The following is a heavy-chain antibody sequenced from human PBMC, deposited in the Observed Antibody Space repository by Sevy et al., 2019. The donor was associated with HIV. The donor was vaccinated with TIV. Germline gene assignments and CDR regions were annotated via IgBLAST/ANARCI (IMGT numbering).Heavy chain of an antibody. CDR1: GFTFSSYA. V-gene: IGHV3-23*01. D-gene: IGHD3-22*01. Sequence: GSLRLSCAASGFTFSSYAMSWVRQAPGKGLEWVSAISGSGGSTYYADSVKGRFTISRDNSKNTLYLQMNSLRAEDTAVYYCAKPYYYDSSGYYSPDAFDIWGQGTMVTVSS. CDR2: ISGSGGST. CDR3: AKPYYYDSSGYYSPDAFDI. J-gene: IGHJ3*02.